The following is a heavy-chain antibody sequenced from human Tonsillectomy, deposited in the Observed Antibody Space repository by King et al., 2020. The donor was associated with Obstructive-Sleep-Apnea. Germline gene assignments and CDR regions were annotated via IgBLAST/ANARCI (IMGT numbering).Heavy chain of an antibody. CDR2: IYQSGST. V-gene: IGHV4-4*02. CDR1: GGSISSIKW. Sequence: QLQESGPGLVKPSGTLSLTFAVSGGSISSIKWGSWVCQPPGKGLEWIGEIYQSGSTNYNPSLESRVTISVDRPKNQFSLKLSPVTAADTAVYFCASRASGAAFDIWGQGTMVTVSS. J-gene: IGHJ3*02. CDR3: ASRASGAAFDI. D-gene: IGHD1-26*01.